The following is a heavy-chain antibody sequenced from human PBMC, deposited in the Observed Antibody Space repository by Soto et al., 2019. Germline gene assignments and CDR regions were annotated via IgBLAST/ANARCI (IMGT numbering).Heavy chain of an antibody. J-gene: IGHJ4*02. Sequence: PGGSLRLSGAASGFTFSSSGMHWVRQAPGKGLEWVAVISYDGSNKYYADSVKGRFTISRDNSKNTLYLQMNSLRAEDTAVYYCAKDGTYSSGWYDYWGQGTLVTVSS. CDR3: AKDGTYSSGWYDY. V-gene: IGHV3-30*18. D-gene: IGHD6-19*01. CDR2: ISYDGSNK. CDR1: GFTFSSSG.